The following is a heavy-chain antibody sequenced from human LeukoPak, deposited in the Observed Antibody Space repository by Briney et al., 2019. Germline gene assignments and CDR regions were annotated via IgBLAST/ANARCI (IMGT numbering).Heavy chain of an antibody. Sequence: AGGSLRLSCAVSGIPFSKYGMHWVRQAPGKGLEWVATIWHDGSPKMYADSAKGRFTISRDDSKNMLYLQMNSLRADDTAEYYCVTHYKWDLLVHAFDFWGQGTRVTVSS. CDR3: VTHYKWDLLVHAFDF. CDR1: GIPFSKYG. V-gene: IGHV3-33*01. J-gene: IGHJ3*01. CDR2: IWHDGSPK. D-gene: IGHD1-26*01.